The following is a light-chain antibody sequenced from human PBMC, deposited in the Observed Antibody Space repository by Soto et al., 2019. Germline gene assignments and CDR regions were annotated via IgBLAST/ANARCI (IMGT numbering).Light chain of an antibody. V-gene: IGLV1-40*01. CDR2: GNS. CDR3: QSYDSSLSGWV. CDR1: SSNIGAGYD. J-gene: IGLJ3*02. Sequence: QSVLTQPPSVSGAPGQRVTISCTGSSSNIGAGYDVHWYQQLPGTDPKLLIYGNSNRPSGVPDRFSGSKSGPSASLAITGIQAEDEADYYCQSYDSSLSGWVFGGGTKVTVL.